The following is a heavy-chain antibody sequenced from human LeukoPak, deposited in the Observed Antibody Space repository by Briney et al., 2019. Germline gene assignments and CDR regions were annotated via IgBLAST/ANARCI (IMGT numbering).Heavy chain of an antibody. CDR2: INHSGST. CDR3: ARGGATMIVVVIKAFDY. V-gene: IGHV4-34*01. Sequence: TSETLSLTCAVYGGSFSSYYWSWIRQPPGKGLEWIGEINHSGSTNYNPSLKSRVTISVDTSKNQFSLKLSSVTAADTAVYYCARGGATMIVVVIKAFDYWGQGTLVTVSS. CDR1: GGSFSSYY. J-gene: IGHJ4*02. D-gene: IGHD3-22*01.